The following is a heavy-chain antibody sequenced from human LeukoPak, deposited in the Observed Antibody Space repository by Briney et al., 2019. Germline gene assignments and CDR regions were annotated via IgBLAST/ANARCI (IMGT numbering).Heavy chain of an antibody. CDR2: INHSGST. CDR1: GGSFSGYS. CDR3: ARLRRITMVRGLLYYYYYMDV. V-gene: IGHV4-34*01. Sequence: SETLSLTCAVYGGSFSGYSWSWVRQPPGKGLEWIGEINHSGSTNYNPSLKSPVTISVDTSKNQFSLKLSSVTAADTAVYYCARLRRITMVRGLLYYYYYMDVWGKGTTVTVSS. D-gene: IGHD3-10*01. J-gene: IGHJ6*03.